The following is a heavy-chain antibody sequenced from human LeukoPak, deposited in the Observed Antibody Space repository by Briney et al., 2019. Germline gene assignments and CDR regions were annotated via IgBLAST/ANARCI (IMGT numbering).Heavy chain of an antibody. Sequence: KPSETLSLTCTVSGGSISSSNYYWGWIRQPPGKGLEWIGSIYYSGSTYYNPSLKSRVTISVDTSKNQFSLKLSSMTAAETAVYFCARRYLGYCSGDSCPLNYYGMDVWGQGTTVTVSS. CDR1: GGSISSSNYY. V-gene: IGHV4-39*01. CDR2: IYYSGST. D-gene: IGHD2-15*01. CDR3: ARRYLGYCSGDSCPLNYYGMDV. J-gene: IGHJ6*02.